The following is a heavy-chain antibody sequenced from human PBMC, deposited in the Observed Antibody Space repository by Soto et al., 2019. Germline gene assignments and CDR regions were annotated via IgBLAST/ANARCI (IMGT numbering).Heavy chain of an antibody. D-gene: IGHD2-2*01. CDR2: ISAYNSNT. CDR1: GYTFTSYG. Sequence: ASVKVSCKASGYTFTSYGISWVRQAPGQGLEWMGWISAYNSNTNYAQKLQGRVTMTTDTSTSTAYMELRSLRSDDTAVYYCARARRGYCSSTSCYGNYYYYMDVWGKGTTVTVSS. CDR3: ARARRGYCSSTSCYGNYYYYMDV. J-gene: IGHJ6*03. V-gene: IGHV1-18*01.